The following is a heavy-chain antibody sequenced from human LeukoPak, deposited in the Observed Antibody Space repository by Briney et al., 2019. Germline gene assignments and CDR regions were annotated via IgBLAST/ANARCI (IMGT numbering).Heavy chain of an antibody. CDR2: IYYSGST. CDR3: ARESVAVAGTSRGLDY. CDR1: GGSISSSSYY. D-gene: IGHD6-19*01. J-gene: IGHJ4*02. V-gene: IGHV4-39*07. Sequence: SETLSLTCTVSGGSISSSSYYWGWIRQPPGKGLEWIGSIYYSGSTYYNPSLKSRVTISVDTSKNQFSLKLSSVTAADTAVYYCARESVAVAGTSRGLDYWGQGTLVTVSS.